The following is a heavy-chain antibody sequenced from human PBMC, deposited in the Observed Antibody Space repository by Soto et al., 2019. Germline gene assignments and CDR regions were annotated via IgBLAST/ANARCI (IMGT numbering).Heavy chain of an antibody. CDR1: GFTFDDYA. CDR2: ISWNSGSI. V-gene: IGHV3-9*01. Sequence: GGSLRLSCAASGFTFDDYAMHWVRQAPGKGLEWVSGISWNSGSIGYADSVKGRFTISRDNAKNSLYLQMNSLRAEDTALYYCAKAKDEVVSSAFDYWGQGTLVTVSS. D-gene: IGHD3-22*01. J-gene: IGHJ4*02. CDR3: AKAKDEVVSSAFDY.